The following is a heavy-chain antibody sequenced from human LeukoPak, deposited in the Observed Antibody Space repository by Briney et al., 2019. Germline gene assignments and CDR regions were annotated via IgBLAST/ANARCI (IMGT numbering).Heavy chain of an antibody. D-gene: IGHD5-18*01. CDR1: GFTFSIYN. Sequence: GGSLRLSCAASGFTFSIYNMNLVIQAPGKGLEWVSYISSSSSTIYYADSVKGRFTISRDNAKNALYLQFNSLRDEDTAVYYWSRYNYDMFDYWGQGTLVTVSS. J-gene: IGHJ4*02. CDR3: SRYNYDMFDY. V-gene: IGHV3-48*02. CDR2: ISSSSSTI.